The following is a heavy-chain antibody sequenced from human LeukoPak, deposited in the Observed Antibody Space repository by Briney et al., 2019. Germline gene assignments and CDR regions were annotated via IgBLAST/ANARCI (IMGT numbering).Heavy chain of an antibody. CDR1: GGSISSGDYY. CDR3: ARAGAAAGTLYYYYYMDV. V-gene: IGHV4-30-4*08. Sequence: SETLSLTRTVSGGSISSGDYYWSWIRQPPGKGLEWIGYIYYSGSTYYNPSLKSRVTISVDTSKNQFSLKLSSVTAADTAVYYCARAGAAAGTLYYYYYMDVWGKGTTVTVSS. J-gene: IGHJ6*03. D-gene: IGHD6-13*01. CDR2: IYYSGST.